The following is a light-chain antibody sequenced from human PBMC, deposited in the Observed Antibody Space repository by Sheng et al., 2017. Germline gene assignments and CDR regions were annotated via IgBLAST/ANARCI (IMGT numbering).Light chain of an antibody. Sequence: DIQMTQSPSSLSASVGERVSITCRASQSITNLLNWYQQKPGKAPNLLIYGASSLQSGVPSRFSGSGSGTDFTLTISSLQPEDFATYYCQQSYTTPRTFGPGTKWISN. CDR3: QQSYTTPRT. CDR1: QSITNL. CDR2: GAS. J-gene: IGKJ3*01. V-gene: IGKV1-39*01.